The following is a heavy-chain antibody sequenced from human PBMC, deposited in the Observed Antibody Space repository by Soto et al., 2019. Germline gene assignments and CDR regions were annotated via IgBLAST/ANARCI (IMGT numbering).Heavy chain of an antibody. D-gene: IGHD1-26*01. V-gene: IGHV4-59*01. CDR1: GGSISGYY. J-gene: IGHJ5*02. CDR3: ARNSGTYYRWFDP. Sequence: SETLSLTCTISGGSISGYYWSWIRQPPGKGLEWIGYIYYSGSTNYNPSLKSRVTISVDTSKNQFSLKLNSVTAADTAVYYCARNSGTYYRWFDPWGQGTLVTVSS. CDR2: IYYSGST.